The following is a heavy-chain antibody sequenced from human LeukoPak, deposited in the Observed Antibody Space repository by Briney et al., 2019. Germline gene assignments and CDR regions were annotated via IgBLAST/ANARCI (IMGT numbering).Heavy chain of an antibody. Sequence: GGSLRLSCAASGFTFNNYAMTWFRKAPGKGLEWVSHISNSGANIYYADSVKGRFTISRDNSKNTLYLQIKSLRAEDTAVYYCARDSGSYFDYWGQGTLVTVSS. CDR3: ARDSGSYFDY. CDR2: ISNSGANI. D-gene: IGHD1-26*01. CDR1: GFTFNNYA. J-gene: IGHJ4*02. V-gene: IGHV3-23*01.